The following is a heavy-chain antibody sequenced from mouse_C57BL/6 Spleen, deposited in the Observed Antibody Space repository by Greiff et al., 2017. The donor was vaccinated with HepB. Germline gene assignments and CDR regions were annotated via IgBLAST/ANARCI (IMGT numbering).Heavy chain of an antibody. D-gene: IGHD1-1*01. J-gene: IGHJ2*01. CDR3: ARAPFISTVVYFDY. V-gene: IGHV1-26*01. CDR2: INPNNGGT. CDR1: GYTFTDYY. Sequence: EVQLQQSGPELVKPGASVKISCKASGYTFTDYYMNWVKQSHGKSLEWIGDINPNNGGTSYNQKFKGKATLTVDKSSSNDYMELRRLTSEDSAVYYCARAPFISTVVYFDYWGQGTTLTVSS.